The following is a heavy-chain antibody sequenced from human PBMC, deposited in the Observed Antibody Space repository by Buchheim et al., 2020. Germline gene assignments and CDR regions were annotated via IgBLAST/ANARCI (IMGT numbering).Heavy chain of an antibody. Sequence: QVQLQQWGAGLLKPSETLSLSCAASGFTFSDYYWSWIRQAPGKGLEWLSYISPRNYTNHADSVKGRFTISRDNAKNSLYLQMNSLRAEDTAVYYCARDIAVAGFGMAFQHWGQGTL. D-gene: IGHD6-19*01. CDR1: GFTFSDYY. CDR2: ISPRNYT. J-gene: IGHJ1*01. CDR3: ARDIAVAGFGMAFQH. V-gene: IGHV3-11*05.